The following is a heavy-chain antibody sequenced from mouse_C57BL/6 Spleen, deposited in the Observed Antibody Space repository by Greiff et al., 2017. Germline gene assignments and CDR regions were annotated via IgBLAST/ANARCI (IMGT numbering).Heavy chain of an antibody. CDR2: IYPGSGNT. V-gene: IGHV1-76*01. CDR3: ARGGYYGIYAMDD. D-gene: IGHD1-1*01. Sequence: QVHVKQSGAELVRPGASVKLSCNASGYTFTDYYINWVKQRPGQGLEWIARIYPGSGNTYYNEKFKGKATLTAEKASSTAYMQLSSLTSEDSAVYFWARGGYYGIYAMDDWGQGTSGTVSS. J-gene: IGHJ4*01. CDR1: GYTFTDYY.